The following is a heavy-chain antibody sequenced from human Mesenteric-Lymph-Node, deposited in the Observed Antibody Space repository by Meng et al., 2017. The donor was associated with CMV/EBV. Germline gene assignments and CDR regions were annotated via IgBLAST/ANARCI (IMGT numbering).Heavy chain of an antibody. CDR2: IYWDDDT. Sequence: CTFSGFELSTSGVGLGWTRQPPGKALEWLAVIYWDDDTPSTPSLASRLTITKDTSKNQVVLTMTNMDPVDTATYYCAHKTMTTSFVYWGQGTLVTVSS. D-gene: IGHD4-17*01. J-gene: IGHJ4*02. CDR1: GFELSTSGVG. CDR3: AHKTMTTSFVY. V-gene: IGHV2-5*02.